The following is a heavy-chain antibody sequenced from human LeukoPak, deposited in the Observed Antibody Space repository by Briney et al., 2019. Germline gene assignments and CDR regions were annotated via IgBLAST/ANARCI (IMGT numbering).Heavy chain of an antibody. V-gene: IGHV3-21*01. CDR2: ISSSSSYI. CDR3: ARCLGSSSASDY. CDR1: GFTFSSYS. D-gene: IGHD6-6*01. Sequence: GGSLRLSCAASGFTFSSYSMNWVRQAPGKGLEWVSSISSSSSYIYYADSVKGRFTISRDNAKNSLYLQMNSLRAEDTAVYYCARCLGSSSASDYWGQGTLVTVSS. J-gene: IGHJ4*02.